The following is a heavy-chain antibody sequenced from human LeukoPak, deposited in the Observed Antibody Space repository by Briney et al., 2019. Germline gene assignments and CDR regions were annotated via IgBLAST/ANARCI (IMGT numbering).Heavy chain of an antibody. Sequence: GGSLRLSCAASGFTVSTNYMSWVRQAPGKGLEWVANIKQDGSEKYYVDSVKGRFTISRDNAKNSLYLQMNSLRAEDTAVYYCARDLETVVGALDYWGQGTLVTVSS. J-gene: IGHJ4*02. CDR3: ARDLETVVGALDY. CDR2: IKQDGSEK. D-gene: IGHD1-26*01. CDR1: GFTVSTNY. V-gene: IGHV3-7*01.